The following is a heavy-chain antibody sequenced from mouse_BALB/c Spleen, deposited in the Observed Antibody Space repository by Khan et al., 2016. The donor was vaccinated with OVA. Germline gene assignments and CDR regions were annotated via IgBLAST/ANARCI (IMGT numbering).Heavy chain of an antibody. D-gene: IGHD1-1*01. CDR1: GYTSTSYW. J-gene: IGHJ2*01. Sequence: QIQLVQPGTELARLGASVKLSCKASGYTSTSYWMQWVKQRPGQGLEWIGAIYPGDGNTRYTQKFKGKATLLADKSSSTAYMQLSSLASEDSAVYFCVRGGITTGYFDYWGQGTTLTVSS. CDR3: VRGGITTGYFDY. CDR2: IYPGDGNT. V-gene: IGHV1-87*01.